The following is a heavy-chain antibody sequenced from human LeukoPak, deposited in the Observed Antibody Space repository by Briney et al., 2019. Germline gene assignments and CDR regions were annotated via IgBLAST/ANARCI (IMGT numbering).Heavy chain of an antibody. CDR2: IKQDGSDK. Sequence: SGGSLRLSCAASGFTLSSYWMTWVRQAPGKGLEWVANIKQDGSDKYYVGSVKGRFTVSRDNAKNSLYLQMNSLRAEDTAVYYCARLGMAANAFDYWGQGTLVTVSS. D-gene: IGHD6-13*01. CDR3: ARLGMAANAFDY. J-gene: IGHJ4*02. V-gene: IGHV3-7*01. CDR1: GFTLSSYW.